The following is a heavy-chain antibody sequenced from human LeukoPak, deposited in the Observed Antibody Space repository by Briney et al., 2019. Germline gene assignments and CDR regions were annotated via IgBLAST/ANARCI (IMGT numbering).Heavy chain of an antibody. CDR1: GGTFSSYA. V-gene: IGHV1-69*01. J-gene: IGHJ6*04. D-gene: IGHD2-2*01. Sequence: GSSVKVSCKASGGTFSSYAISWVRQAPGQGLEWMGGIIPIFATANYAQKFQGRVTITADESTSTAYMELSSLRSEDTAVYYCARIVPICSSTSCYDVWGKGTTVTVSS. CDR2: IIPIFATA. CDR3: ARIVPICSSTSCYDV.